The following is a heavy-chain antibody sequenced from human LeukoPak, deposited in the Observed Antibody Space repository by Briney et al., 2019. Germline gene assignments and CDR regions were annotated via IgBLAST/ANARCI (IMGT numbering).Heavy chain of an antibody. V-gene: IGHV4-34*01. Sequence: SETLSLSCAVYGGSFSGYYWSWIRQPPGKGLEWIGEINHSGSTNYNPSLKSRVTISVDTSKNQFSLKLSSVTAADTAVYYCARGPGKYYYYYGMDVWGQGTTVTVSS. CDR3: ARGPGKYYYYYGMDV. CDR1: GGSFSGYY. J-gene: IGHJ6*02. CDR2: INHSGST.